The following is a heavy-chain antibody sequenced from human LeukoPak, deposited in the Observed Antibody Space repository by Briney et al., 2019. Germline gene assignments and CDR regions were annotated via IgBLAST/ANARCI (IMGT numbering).Heavy chain of an antibody. CDR2: INAYNGNT. J-gene: IGHJ4*02. D-gene: IGHD5-12*01. CDR1: GYTFTTYG. V-gene: IGHV1-18*04. CDR3: ARLRGYSGYDYPNYFDY. Sequence: ASVKVSCKASGYTFTTYGISWVRQAPGQGLEWMGWINAYNGNTNYAQKLQGRVTMTTDTSTSTAYMELRSLRSDDTAVYFCARLRGYSGYDYPNYFDYWGQGTLVIVSS.